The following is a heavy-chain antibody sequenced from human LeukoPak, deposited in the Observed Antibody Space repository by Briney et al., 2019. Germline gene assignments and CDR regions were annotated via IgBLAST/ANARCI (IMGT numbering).Heavy chain of an antibody. CDR2: IYYSGST. Sequence: PSETLSLTCTVSGGSISSSSYYWGWIRQPPGKGLEWIGSIYYSGSTYYNPSLKSRVTISVDTSKNQFSLKLSSVTAADTAVYYCARTPLWFGELGTRNAFDIWGQGTMVTVSS. J-gene: IGHJ3*02. CDR1: GGSISSSSYY. CDR3: ARTPLWFGELGTRNAFDI. V-gene: IGHV4-39*07. D-gene: IGHD3-10*01.